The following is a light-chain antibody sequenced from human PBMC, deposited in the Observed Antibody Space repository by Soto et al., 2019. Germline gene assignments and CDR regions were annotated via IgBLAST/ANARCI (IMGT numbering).Light chain of an antibody. V-gene: IGLV1-44*01. CDR1: SSNIGSTT. CDR2: NNN. J-gene: IGLJ3*02. Sequence: QAVVTQPPSASGTPGQRVTIACSGSSSNIGSTTVKWYQQLPGTAPKLLIYNNNQRPSGVPDRFSGSKSGTSASLAISGLQSEDEADYYCAAWDASLNGVVFGGGTKLTVL. CDR3: AAWDASLNGVV.